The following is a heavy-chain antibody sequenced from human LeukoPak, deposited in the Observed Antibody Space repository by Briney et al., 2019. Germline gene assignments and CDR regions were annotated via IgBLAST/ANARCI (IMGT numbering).Heavy chain of an antibody. J-gene: IGHJ4*02. Sequence: GASVKVSCKASGYTFTSYYMHWVRQAPGQGLEWMGIINPSGGNTNYAQKFQGRVTMTRDTSTSTVYMELSSLTSEDTAVYYCARAAGTPDYWGQGTLITVSS. CDR1: GYTFTSYY. CDR2: INPSGGNT. V-gene: IGHV1-46*01. D-gene: IGHD2-15*01. CDR3: ARAAGTPDY.